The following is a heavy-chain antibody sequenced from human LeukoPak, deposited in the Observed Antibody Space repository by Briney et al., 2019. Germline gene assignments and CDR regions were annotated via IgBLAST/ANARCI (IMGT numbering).Heavy chain of an antibody. D-gene: IGHD3-3*01. CDR2: INPNSGGT. J-gene: IGHJ4*02. V-gene: IGHV1-2*02. CDR1: GYTFTGYY. CDR3: AREWGITIFGVVIIY. Sequence: GASVKVSCKASGYTFTGYYMRWVRQAPGQGLEWMGWINPNSGGTNYAQKFQGRVTMTRDTSISTAYMELSRLRSDDTAVYYCAREWGITIFGVVIIYWGQGTLVTVSS.